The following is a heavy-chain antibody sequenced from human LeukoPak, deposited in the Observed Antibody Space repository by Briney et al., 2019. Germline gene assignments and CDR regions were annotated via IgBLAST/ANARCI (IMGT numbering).Heavy chain of an antibody. J-gene: IGHJ3*02. CDR2: IYSGGST. CDR1: GFTVSSNY. CDR3: ARGVEYSSGWSLDAFDI. Sequence: GGSPRLSCAASGFTVSSNYMSWVRQAPGKGLEWVSVIYSGGSTYYADSVKGRFTISRDNSKNTLYLQMNSLRAEDTAVYYCARGVEYSSGWSLDAFDIWGQGTMVTVSS. V-gene: IGHV3-53*01. D-gene: IGHD6-19*01.